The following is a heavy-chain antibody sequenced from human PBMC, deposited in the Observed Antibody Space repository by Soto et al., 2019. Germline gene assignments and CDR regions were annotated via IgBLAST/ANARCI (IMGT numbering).Heavy chain of an antibody. D-gene: IGHD3-22*01. Sequence: ASVKVSCKASGYTFTSYAMHWVRQAPGQRLERMGWINAGNGNTKYSQKFQGRVTITRDTSASTAYMELSSLRSEDTAVYYCARDSVDYYDSSGYPEYYFDYWGQGTLVTVSS. J-gene: IGHJ4*02. CDR3: ARDSVDYYDSSGYPEYYFDY. CDR2: INAGNGNT. CDR1: GYTFTSYA. V-gene: IGHV1-3*01.